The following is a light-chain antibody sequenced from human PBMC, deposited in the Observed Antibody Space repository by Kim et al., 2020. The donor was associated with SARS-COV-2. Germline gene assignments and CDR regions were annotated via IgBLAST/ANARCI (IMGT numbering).Light chain of an antibody. CDR1: KLGDKY. CDR2: QDT. CDR3: QAWDSSTPV. Sequence: VSPGQTASITCFGDKLGDKYACWFQHKPGQSPVLVIYQDTKRPSGIPERFSGSNSGNTATLTISGTQAMDEADYYCQAWDSSTPVFGGGTQLTVL. J-gene: IGLJ2*01. V-gene: IGLV3-1*01.